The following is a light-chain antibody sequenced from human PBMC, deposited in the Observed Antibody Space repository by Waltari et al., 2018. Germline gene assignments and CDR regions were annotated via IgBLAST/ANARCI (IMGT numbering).Light chain of an antibody. CDR2: GTS. CDR3: QQYGSSPFT. J-gene: IGKJ2*01. CDR1: QSVSSNY. V-gene: IGKV3-20*01. Sequence: EIVLMQSPGTLSLSPGERATLSCRASQSVSSNYLAWYQQKPGQAPRVLIYGTSSRATGIPDRFSGSGSGTDFTLTISRLEPEDFAVYSCQQYGSSPFTFGQATKLEIK.